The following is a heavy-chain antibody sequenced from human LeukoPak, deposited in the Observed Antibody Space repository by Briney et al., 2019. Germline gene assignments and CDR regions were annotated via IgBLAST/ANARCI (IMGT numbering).Heavy chain of an antibody. J-gene: IGHJ6*03. D-gene: IGHD3-16*01. CDR2: INPSGGST. CDR1: GYTFTSYY. Sequence: GASVKVSCKASGYTFTSYYMHWVRQAPGQGLEWMGIINPSGGSTSYAQKFQGRVTMTRDTSTSTVYMELSSLRSEDTAVYYCARDLGIRWPLYYYYMDVWGKGTTVTVSS. V-gene: IGHV1-46*01. CDR3: ARDLGIRWPLYYYYMDV.